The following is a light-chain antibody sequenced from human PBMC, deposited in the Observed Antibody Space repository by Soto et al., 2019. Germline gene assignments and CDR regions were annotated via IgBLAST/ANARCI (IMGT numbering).Light chain of an antibody. CDR2: GAS. CDR1: HTVSSN. Sequence: EIVMAQSPATLSVSPGERVTLSCRASHTVSSNLAWYQQKPGQGPRLLIYGASTRATGVPARFSGSGSGTEFTLTFSSLQSEDFAVYYCHQYNNWPWTVGQGTKVDSK. J-gene: IGKJ1*01. CDR3: HQYNNWPWT. V-gene: IGKV3-15*01.